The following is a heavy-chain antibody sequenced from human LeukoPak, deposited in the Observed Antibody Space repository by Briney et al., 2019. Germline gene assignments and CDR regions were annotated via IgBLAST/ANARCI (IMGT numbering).Heavy chain of an antibody. CDR3: ARGGLEPVDY. D-gene: IGHD1-1*01. CDR2: TNADGSST. CDR1: GFTVSSNY. J-gene: IGHJ4*02. V-gene: IGHV3-74*01. Sequence: GGSLRLSCAASGFTVSSNYMSWVRQAPGKGLVWVSRTNADGSSTSYADSVKGRFTISRDNAKNTLYLQMNSLRADDTAVYYCARGGLEPVDYWGQGTLVTVSS.